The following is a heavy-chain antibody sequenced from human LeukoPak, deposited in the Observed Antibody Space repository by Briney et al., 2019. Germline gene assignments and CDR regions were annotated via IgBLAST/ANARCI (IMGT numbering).Heavy chain of an antibody. CDR2: INEDGGEK. Sequence: SGGSLRLSCAASGFTFSSYSMNWVRRAPGKGLEWVANINEDGGEKYYVDSVKGRFTISRDNTKNSVYVQMNSLRAEDTAVYYCARDGGNSYFDYWAQGTLVTVSS. CDR3: ARDGGNSYFDY. V-gene: IGHV3-7*03. D-gene: IGHD4-23*01. CDR1: GFTFSSYS. J-gene: IGHJ4*02.